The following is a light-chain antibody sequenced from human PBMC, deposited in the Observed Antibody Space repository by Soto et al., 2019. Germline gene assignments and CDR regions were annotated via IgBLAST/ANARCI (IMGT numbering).Light chain of an antibody. Sequence: EIVLTQSPATLSLSPGERATLSFRASQRVSSYLAWYQQKPGQAPRLLIYDASNRATGIPARFSGSGSGTDFTLTISSLEPEDFAVYYCQQRSNWRTFGQGTKLEIK. CDR3: QQRSNWRT. CDR1: QRVSSY. CDR2: DAS. V-gene: IGKV3-11*01. J-gene: IGKJ2*01.